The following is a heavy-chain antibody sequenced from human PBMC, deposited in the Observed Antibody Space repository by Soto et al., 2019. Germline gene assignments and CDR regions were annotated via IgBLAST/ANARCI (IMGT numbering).Heavy chain of an antibody. CDR3: ATWHLREHAYDI. CDR1: GFTVSGKKY. J-gene: IGHJ3*02. D-gene: IGHD4-17*01. CDR2: LYDVDGT. Sequence: VQLVESGGGLIQPGGSLRLSCAASGFTVSGKKYLAWVRQAPGKGLEWVSALYDVDGTYYADSVKGRFTTSGYSSKTIVYLQMNSLRPDDTAVYYCATWHLREHAYDIWGQGTAVTVSS. V-gene: IGHV3-53*01.